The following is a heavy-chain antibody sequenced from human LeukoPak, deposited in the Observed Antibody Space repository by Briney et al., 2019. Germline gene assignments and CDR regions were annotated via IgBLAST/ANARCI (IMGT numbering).Heavy chain of an antibody. V-gene: IGHV3-23*01. J-gene: IGHJ4*02. CDR2: ISGSGGST. D-gene: IGHD3-9*01. CDR1: GFTFSSYG. CDR3: ANRIRYFDWLLFRYYFDY. Sequence: PGGTLRLSCAASGFTFSSYGMSWVRQAPGKGLQWVSAISGSGGSTYYADSVKGRFTISRDNSKNTLYLQMNSLRAEDTVLYYCANRIRYFDWLLFRYYFDYWGQGTLVTVSS.